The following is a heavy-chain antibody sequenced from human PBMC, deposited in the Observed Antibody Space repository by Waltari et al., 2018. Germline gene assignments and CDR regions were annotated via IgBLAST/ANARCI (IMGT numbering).Heavy chain of an antibody. CDR1: GDSIRSYY. CDR2: IYYSGNT. Sequence: QVHLQESGPGLVKPSETLSLTCTVSGDSIRSYYWTWIRQPPGKGLEFIGYIYYSGNTNYNPSLKSRATISVVTSKNQFSLKLNSATAADTAVYYCARAPPNDLVLVEYLDYWGQGILVTVSS. V-gene: IGHV4-59*08. D-gene: IGHD3-3*02. J-gene: IGHJ4*02. CDR3: ARAPPNDLVLVEYLDY.